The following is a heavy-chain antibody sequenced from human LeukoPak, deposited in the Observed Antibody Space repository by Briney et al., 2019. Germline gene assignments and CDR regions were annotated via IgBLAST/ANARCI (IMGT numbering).Heavy chain of an antibody. CDR2: ISSSSSYI. CDR3: ARGLLAYCGGDCYIPHDYFDY. Sequence: PGGSLRLSCAASGFTFSSYSMNWVRQAPGKGLEWVSSISSSSSYIYYADSVKGRFTISRDNAKNSLYLQMNSLRAEDTAVYYCARGLLAYCGGDCYIPHDYFDYWGQGTLVTVSS. J-gene: IGHJ4*02. V-gene: IGHV3-21*01. D-gene: IGHD2-21*02. CDR1: GFTFSSYS.